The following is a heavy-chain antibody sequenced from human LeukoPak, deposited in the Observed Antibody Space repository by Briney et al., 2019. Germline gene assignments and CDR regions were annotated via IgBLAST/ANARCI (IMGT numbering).Heavy chain of an antibody. D-gene: IGHD3-22*01. V-gene: IGHV3-23*01. CDR3: AKEHLDSSGYDYWYFDL. CDR1: GFTFSKYD. Sequence: PGGSLRLSCAASGFTFSKYDMYWIRQAPGKGLECVSVISRDGTTYYADSVKGRFTISRDNSKNTLYLQMNSLRAEDTAVYYCAKEHLDSSGYDYWYFDLWGRGTLVTVSS. J-gene: IGHJ2*01. CDR2: ISRDGTT.